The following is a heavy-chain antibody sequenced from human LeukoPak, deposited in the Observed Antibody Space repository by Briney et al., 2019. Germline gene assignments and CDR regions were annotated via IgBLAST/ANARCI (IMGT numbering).Heavy chain of an antibody. D-gene: IGHD3-22*01. CDR2: ISYDGGTK. CDR1: GFSFSAFA. Sequence: GRSLRLSCAVSGFSFSAFAMHWVRQAPGKGLEWVAVISYDGGTKFYADSVKGRFTISRDNSKNTLYLQMNTLRPEDTAVYYCARAILVVITEIDYWGQGTMVTVSS. CDR3: ARAILVVITEIDY. J-gene: IGHJ4*02. V-gene: IGHV3-30-3*01.